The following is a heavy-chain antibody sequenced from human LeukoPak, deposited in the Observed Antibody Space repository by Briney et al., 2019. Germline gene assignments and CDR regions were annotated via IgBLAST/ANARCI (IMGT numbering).Heavy chain of an antibody. CDR2: IIPKYSAS. Sequence: ASVKVSCKASGGSFSDYPINWVRQAPGQGLEWLGGIIPKYSASNYAQAFEGRVTITADESTNTVYMEMSGLRPDDTAVYYCVRPDRIFGVPAAFDAWGQGTLVAVSS. D-gene: IGHD3-3*02. J-gene: IGHJ3*01. CDR1: GGSFSDYP. V-gene: IGHV1-69*01. CDR3: VRPDRIFGVPAAFDA.